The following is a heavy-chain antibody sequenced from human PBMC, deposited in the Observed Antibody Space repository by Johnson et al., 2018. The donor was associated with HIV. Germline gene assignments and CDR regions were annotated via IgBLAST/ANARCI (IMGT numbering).Heavy chain of an antibody. CDR2: IRYDGSNQ. J-gene: IGHJ3*02. Sequence: QVQLVESGGGVVQPGGSLRLSCAASGFTFSSYGMHWVRQAPGKGLEWVAFIRYDGSNQYYADSVKGRFTISRDNAKNSLYLQMNSLRAEDTALYYCAREEERITMTEIAFDIWGQGTMVTVSS. CDR3: AREEERITMTEIAFDI. V-gene: IGHV3-30*02. D-gene: IGHD3-22*01. CDR1: GFTFSSYG.